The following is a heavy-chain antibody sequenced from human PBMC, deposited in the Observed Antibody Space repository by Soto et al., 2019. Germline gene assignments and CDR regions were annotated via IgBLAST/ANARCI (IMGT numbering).Heavy chain of an antibody. J-gene: IGHJ6*03. CDR2: ISAYNGDT. CDR3: ARVRKLVGYFYYYMDV. V-gene: IGHV1-18*01. CDR1: GYTFTNYG. Sequence: QVQLLQSGAEVKKPGASVKVSCKASGYTFTNYGITWVRQAPGQGLEWMGWISAYNGDTHYTQRLQGRVTMTTDTATITAYMELRGLRSDDTAVYYCARVRKLVGYFYYYMDVWGKGTTVTVSS. D-gene: IGHD6-6*01.